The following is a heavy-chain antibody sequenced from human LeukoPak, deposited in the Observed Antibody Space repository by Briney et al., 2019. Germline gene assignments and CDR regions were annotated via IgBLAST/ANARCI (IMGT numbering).Heavy chain of an antibody. Sequence: GGSLRLSCAASGFTVSSNYMNWVRQAPGKGLEWVSVIYGGGNTDYADSVKGRFTISRDNSKNTLYLQMNSLRAEDTAVYYCASAGSYLGDYWGQGTLVTVSS. CDR2: IYGGGNT. J-gene: IGHJ4*02. D-gene: IGHD3-10*01. CDR1: GFTVSSNY. CDR3: ASAGSYLGDY. V-gene: IGHV3-66*02.